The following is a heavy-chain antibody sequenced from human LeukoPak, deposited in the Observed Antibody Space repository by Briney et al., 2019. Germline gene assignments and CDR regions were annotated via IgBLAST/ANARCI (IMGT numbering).Heavy chain of an antibody. CDR3: ARHTPPFIVVRDYYYMDV. CDR2: IYYSGST. Sequence: PSETLSLTCTVSGGSISSSSYYWGWIRQPPGKGLEWIGSIYYSGSTYYNPSLKSRVTISVDTSKNQFSLKLSSVTAADTAVYYCARHTPPFIVVRDYYYMDVWGKGTKVTVSS. J-gene: IGHJ6*03. D-gene: IGHD2-15*01. V-gene: IGHV4-39*01. CDR1: GGSISSSSYY.